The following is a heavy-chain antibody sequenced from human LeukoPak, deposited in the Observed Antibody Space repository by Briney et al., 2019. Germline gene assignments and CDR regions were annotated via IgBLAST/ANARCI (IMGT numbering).Heavy chain of an antibody. CDR2: INPNSGGT. J-gene: IGHJ5*02. CDR1: GYTFTGYY. Sequence: ASVKVSCKACGYTFTGYYMHWVRQVPGQGLEWMGWINPNSGGTNYAQKFQGRVTMTRDTSISTAYMELSRLRSDDTAVYYCARDAMWTYYYDSSGYRINWFDPWGQGTLVTISS. D-gene: IGHD3-22*01. V-gene: IGHV1-2*02. CDR3: ARDAMWTYYYDSSGYRINWFDP.